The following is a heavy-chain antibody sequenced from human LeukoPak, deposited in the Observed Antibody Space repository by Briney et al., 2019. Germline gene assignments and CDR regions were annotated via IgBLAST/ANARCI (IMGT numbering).Heavy chain of an antibody. CDR3: ASKGVARGYYLDY. CDR2: IIPIFGTA. CDR1: RGTFSSYA. Sequence: EASVKVSCKASRGTFSSYAISWVRQAPGQGLEWMGGIIPIFGTANYAQRFQGRVTITADESTSTAYMELSSLRSEDTAVYYCASKGVARGYYLDYWGQGTLVTVSS. V-gene: IGHV1-69*13. D-gene: IGHD3-3*01. J-gene: IGHJ4*02.